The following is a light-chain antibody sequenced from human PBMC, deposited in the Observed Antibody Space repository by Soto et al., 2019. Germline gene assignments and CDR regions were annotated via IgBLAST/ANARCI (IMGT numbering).Light chain of an antibody. CDR3: ETWDSNM. V-gene: IGLV4-60*02. CDR2: LEGSGSY. Sequence: QSVLTQSSSASASLGSSVKLTCTLSSGHSSYIIAWHQQQPGKAPRYLMKLEGSGSYNKGSGVPDRFSGSSSGADRYLTISNLQFEDEADYYCETWDSNMFGGGTKLTVL. J-gene: IGLJ3*02. CDR1: SGHSSYI.